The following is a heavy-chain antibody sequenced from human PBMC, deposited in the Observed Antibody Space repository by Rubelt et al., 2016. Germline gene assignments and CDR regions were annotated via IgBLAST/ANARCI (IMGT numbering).Heavy chain of an antibody. D-gene: IGHD6-13*01. CDR2: YDGSNK. CDR3: ARVRSKQRLVRGFDP. V-gene: IGHV3-30*01. J-gene: IGHJ5*02. Sequence: YDGSNKYYADSVKGRFTISRDNSKNTLYLQMNSLRAEDTAVYYCARVRSKQRLVRGFDPWGQGTLVTVSS.